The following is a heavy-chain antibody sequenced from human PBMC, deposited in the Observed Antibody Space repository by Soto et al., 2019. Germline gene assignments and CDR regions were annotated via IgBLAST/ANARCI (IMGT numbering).Heavy chain of an antibody. CDR1: GFTFSASA. V-gene: IGHV3-73*01. CDR3: ISMTVSTTFSDY. CDR2: IRSKANNYAT. J-gene: IGHJ4*02. D-gene: IGHD2-21*02. Sequence: EVQLVESGGGLVQPGGSLKLSCVTYGFTFSASAMHWVRQASGRGLEWVGRIRSKANNYATEYAASVKGRFTISRDDSKNTVYLQINSVKTEDTAVYYCISMTVSTTFSDYWCQGTLVTVSS.